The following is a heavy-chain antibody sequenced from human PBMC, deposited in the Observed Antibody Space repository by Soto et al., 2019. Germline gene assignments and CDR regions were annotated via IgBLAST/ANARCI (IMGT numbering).Heavy chain of an antibody. J-gene: IGHJ6*02. CDR1: GGSFSGYY. Sequence: QVQLQQWGAGLLKPSETLSLTCAVYGGSFSGYYWSWIRQPPGKGLEWIGEVNHSRSPNYNPSLKSRVTISVDTSKNQFSLKLRSVTAADTAVYYCASNYYLYYGMDVWGQGTTVTVSS. CDR3: ASNYYLYYGMDV. V-gene: IGHV4-34*01. CDR2: VNHSRSP.